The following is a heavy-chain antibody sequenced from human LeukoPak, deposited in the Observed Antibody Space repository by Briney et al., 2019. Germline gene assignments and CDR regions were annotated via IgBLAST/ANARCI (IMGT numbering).Heavy chain of an antibody. V-gene: IGHV4-34*01. CDR3: ARGATGYDYVWGSYRPFDY. Sequence: SETLSLTCAVYGGSFSGYYWSWIRQPPGKGLEWIGEINHSGSTNYNPSLKSRVTISVDTSKNQFPLKLSSVTAADTAVYYCARGATGYDYVWGSYRPFDYWGQGTLVTVSS. CDR1: GGSFSGYY. D-gene: IGHD3-16*02. CDR2: INHSGST. J-gene: IGHJ4*02.